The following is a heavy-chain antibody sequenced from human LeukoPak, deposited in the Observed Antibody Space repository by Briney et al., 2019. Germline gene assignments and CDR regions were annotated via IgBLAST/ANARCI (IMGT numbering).Heavy chain of an antibody. D-gene: IGHD3-3*01. Sequence: ASVNVSFKASGYTFTSYAMNWVRQAPGQGLEWMGWINTNTGNPTYAQGFTGRFVFSLDTSVSTAYLQISSLKAEDTAVYYCARANYDFWSGYYTAPPGFDYWGQGTLVTVSS. CDR2: INTNTGNP. J-gene: IGHJ4*02. CDR3: ARANYDFWSGYYTAPPGFDY. V-gene: IGHV7-4-1*02. CDR1: GYTFTSYA.